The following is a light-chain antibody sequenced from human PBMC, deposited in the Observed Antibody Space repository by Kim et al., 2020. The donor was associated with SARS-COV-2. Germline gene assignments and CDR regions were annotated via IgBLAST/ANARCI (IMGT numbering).Light chain of an antibody. V-gene: IGKV3-15*01. Sequence: VSPGERATRSCRAKENIGTYCAWYQQKPGQAPKFLISRASTRATGVPARFTGSGSGTEFTITISSLQSEDFAVYHCQQYNNWPWTFGQGTKVDIK. CDR2: RAS. CDR3: QQYNNWPWT. J-gene: IGKJ1*01. CDR1: ENIGTY.